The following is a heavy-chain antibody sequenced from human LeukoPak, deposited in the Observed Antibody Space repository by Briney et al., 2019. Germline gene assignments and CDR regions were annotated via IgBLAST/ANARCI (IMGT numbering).Heavy chain of an antibody. CDR1: GVSISSYY. J-gene: IGHJ4*02. V-gene: IGHV4-59*01. D-gene: IGHD1-26*01. Sequence: SETLSLTCTVSGVSISSYYWSWIRQPPGKGLEWIGYVYYSGSTNYNPSLKSRVTISVDTSKNQFSLKLTSVTAADTAVYYCARGDSGSFSQFDCWGQGTLVTVSS. CDR2: VYYSGST. CDR3: ARGDSGSFSQFDC.